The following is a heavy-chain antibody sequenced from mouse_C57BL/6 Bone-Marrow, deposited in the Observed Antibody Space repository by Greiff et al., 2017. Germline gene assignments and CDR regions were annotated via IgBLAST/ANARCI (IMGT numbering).Heavy chain of an antibody. Sequence: VKLVESGGDLVKPGGSLKLSCAASGFTFSSYGLSWVRQTPDKRLEWFATISSGGSYTYYPDSVKGRFTISRANAKNTLYLQMISLKSEDTAMYYCARRGYCGFAYWGQGTLVTVSA. D-gene: IGHD2-3*01. CDR2: ISSGGSYT. CDR1: GFTFSSYG. V-gene: IGHV5-6*02. J-gene: IGHJ3*01. CDR3: ARRGYCGFAY.